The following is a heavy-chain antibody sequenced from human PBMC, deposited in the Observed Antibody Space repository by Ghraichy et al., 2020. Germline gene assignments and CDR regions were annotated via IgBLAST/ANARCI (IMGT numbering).Heavy chain of an antibody. D-gene: IGHD3-3*01. J-gene: IGHJ2*01. Sequence: LSLTCSASGFTFSNYAIHWVRQAPGKGLEYVSAISRSGDNTYYADSVKGRFTISRDNSKNTLYLQMSSLRPEDTAVYYCAKGGFWNGFNWYFDLWGRGTLVTVSS. CDR1: GFTFSNYA. V-gene: IGHV3-64D*06. CDR3: AKGGFWNGFNWYFDL. CDR2: ISRSGDNT.